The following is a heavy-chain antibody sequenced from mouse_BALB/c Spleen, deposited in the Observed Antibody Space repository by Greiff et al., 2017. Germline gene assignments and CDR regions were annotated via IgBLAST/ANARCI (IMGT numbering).Heavy chain of an antibody. V-gene: IGHV10-1*02. D-gene: IGHD2-1*01. CDR3: VRGNGNYRSYWYFDV. J-gene: IGHJ1*01. CDR1: GFTFNTYA. Sequence: EVKLVESGGGLVQPKGSLKLSCAASGFTFNTYAMNWVRQAPGKGLEWVARIRIKSNNYATYSADSVKDRFTISRDDSQSMLYLQMNNLKTEDTAMYYCVRGNGNYRSYWYFDVWGAGTTVTVSS. CDR2: IRIKSNNYAT.